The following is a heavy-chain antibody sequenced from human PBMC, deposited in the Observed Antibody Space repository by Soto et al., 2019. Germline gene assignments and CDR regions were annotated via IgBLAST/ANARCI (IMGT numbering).Heavy chain of an antibody. CDR3: ARDATVNDYYYYGMDV. CDR1: GGTFSSYA. CDR2: IIPISGTA. V-gene: IGHV1-69*13. J-gene: IGHJ6*02. Sequence: SVKVSCKASGGTFSSYAISWVRQAPGQGLEWMGGIIPISGTANYAQKFQGRVTITADESTSTAYMELSSLRSEDTAVYYCARDATVNDYYYYGMDVWGPGTTVTVSS. D-gene: IGHD4-4*01.